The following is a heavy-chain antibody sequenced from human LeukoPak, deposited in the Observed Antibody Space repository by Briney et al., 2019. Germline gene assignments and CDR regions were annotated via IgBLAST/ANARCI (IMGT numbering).Heavy chain of an antibody. V-gene: IGHV3-21*01. CDR2: ITRSSIYI. J-gene: IGHJ4*02. CDR3: ARVRYDGSGYYSIYDY. Sequence: GGSLRLSCVASGFTFSSYSMNWVRQAPGKGLEWVSSITRSSIYIYYADSVRGRFTISRDNAKNSLYLQMNSLRAEDTAVYYCARVRYDGSGYYSIYDYWGQGTLVTVSS. D-gene: IGHD3-22*01. CDR1: GFTFSSYS.